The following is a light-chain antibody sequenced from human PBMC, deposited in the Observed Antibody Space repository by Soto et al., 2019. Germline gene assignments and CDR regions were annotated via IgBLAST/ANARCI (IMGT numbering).Light chain of an antibody. Sequence: EIVLTQYPGTLSLSTGERATLSCRASQSVSSRHLAWYQQKPGQAPRLLIYGASSRATGIPDRFSGSGSGTDFTLTISRLEPEDFAVYYCQQYGSSVTFGQGTKVDIK. V-gene: IGKV3-20*01. J-gene: IGKJ1*01. CDR3: QQYGSSVT. CDR1: QSVSSRH. CDR2: GAS.